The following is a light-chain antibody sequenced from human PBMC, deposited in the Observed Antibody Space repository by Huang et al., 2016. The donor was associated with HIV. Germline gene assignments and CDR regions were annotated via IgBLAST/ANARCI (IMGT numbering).Light chain of an antibody. CDR2: GAS. CDR1: QVVGSSY. J-gene: IGKJ4*01. CDR3: QQYGDPFT. Sequence: EVVLTLSPGTLSLFLGERATLSCRASQVVGSSYLAWYQQKPGQAPRLLIFGASSRAPGIPDRFSGSGSGTDFTLTISRLEPEDFAVYYCQQYGDPFTFGGGTKVEVK. V-gene: IGKV3-20*01.